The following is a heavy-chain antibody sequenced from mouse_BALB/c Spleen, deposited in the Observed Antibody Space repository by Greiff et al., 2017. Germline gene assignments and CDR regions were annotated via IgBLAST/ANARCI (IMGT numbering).Heavy chain of an antibody. V-gene: IGHV14-3*02. J-gene: IGHJ4*01. CDR1: GFNIKDTY. CDR3: ARNSLDCYAMDY. Sequence: EVQLQQSGAELVKPGASVKLSCTASGFNIKDTYMHWVKQRPEQGLEWIGRIDPANGNTKYDPKFQGKATITADTSSNTAYLQLSSLTSEDTAVYYCARNSLDCYAMDYWGQGTSVTVSS. D-gene: IGHD2-10*02. CDR2: IDPANGNT.